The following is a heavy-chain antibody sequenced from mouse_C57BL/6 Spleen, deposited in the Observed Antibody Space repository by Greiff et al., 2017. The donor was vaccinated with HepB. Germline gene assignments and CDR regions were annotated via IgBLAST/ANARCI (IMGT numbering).Heavy chain of an antibody. D-gene: IGHD1-1*01. CDR1: GFNIKNTY. CDR2: IDPANGNT. Sequence: VQLKQSVAELVRPGASVKLSCTASGFNIKNTYMHWVKQRPEQGLEWIGRIDPANGNTKYAPKFQGKATITADTSSNTAYQQLSSLTSEDTAIYYCASLIYYYGSSYVGYAMDYWGQGTSVTVSS. J-gene: IGHJ4*01. V-gene: IGHV14-3*01. CDR3: ASLIYYYGSSYVGYAMDY.